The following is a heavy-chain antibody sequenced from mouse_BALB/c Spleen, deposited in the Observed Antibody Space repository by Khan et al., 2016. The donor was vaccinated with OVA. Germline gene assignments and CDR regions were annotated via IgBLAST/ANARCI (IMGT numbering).Heavy chain of an antibody. V-gene: IGHV3-2*02. CDR2: ISYSGST. CDR1: GYSITSDYA. J-gene: IGHJ1*01. CDR3: ARRYYYGHGYFDV. Sequence: EVQLQESGPGLVKPSQSLSLTCTVTGYSITSDYAWNWIRQFPGNKLEWMGYISYSGSTGYNPSLKSRLSITRDTSNNQFFLQLNSVTTEDTATXYCARRYYYGHGYFDVWGAGTTVTVSS. D-gene: IGHD1-1*01.